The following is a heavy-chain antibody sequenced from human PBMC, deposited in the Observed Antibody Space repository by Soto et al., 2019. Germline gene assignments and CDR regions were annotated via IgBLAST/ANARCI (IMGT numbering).Heavy chain of an antibody. J-gene: IGHJ4*02. CDR1: GLTFSNAW. Sequence: VGSLRLSCAASGLTFSNAWMSWVRQAPGKGLEWVGRSKSKTDGGTTDYAAPVKGRFTISRDDSKNALYLQMNSLKTEDTAVYYCTTDGVHDSSGYNTFDYWGQGTLVTVSS. D-gene: IGHD3-22*01. CDR2: SKSKTDGGTT. CDR3: TTDGVHDSSGYNTFDY. V-gene: IGHV3-15*01.